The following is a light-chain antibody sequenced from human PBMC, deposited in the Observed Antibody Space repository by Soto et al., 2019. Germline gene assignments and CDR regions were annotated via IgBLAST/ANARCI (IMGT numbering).Light chain of an antibody. Sequence: EIVMTQSPATLSVSPGERATISCRASQSISSELAWYQQKPGQPPRLLIYGASTRAAGVPARFTGSGSGSDFTLTSSGLQSEDFAVYYCQQGHNWPLTFGQGTRLEI. CDR2: GAS. CDR1: QSISSE. V-gene: IGKV3-15*01. J-gene: IGKJ2*01. CDR3: QQGHNWPLT.